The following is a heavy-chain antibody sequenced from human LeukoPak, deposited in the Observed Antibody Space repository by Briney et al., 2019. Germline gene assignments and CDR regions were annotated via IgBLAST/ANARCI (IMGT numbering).Heavy chain of an antibody. CDR3: ARDLYCSGGSCSDY. CDR1: GYTFTGYY. V-gene: IGHV1-2*02. D-gene: IGHD2-15*01. CDR2: INPNSGGT. Sequence: GASVKVSCKASGYTFTGYYMHWVRQAPGQGLEWMGWINPNSGGTNYAQRFQGRVTMTRDTSISTAYMELSRLRSDDTAVYYCARDLYCSGGSCSDYWGQGTLVTVSS. J-gene: IGHJ4*02.